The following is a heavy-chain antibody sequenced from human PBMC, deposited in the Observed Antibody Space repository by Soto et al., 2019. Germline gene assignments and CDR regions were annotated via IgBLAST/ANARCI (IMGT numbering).Heavy chain of an antibody. CDR2: ISSSSSYI. Sequence: PGGSLRLSCAASGFTFSSYSMNWVRQAPGKGLEWVSSISSSSSYIYYADSVKGRFTISRDNAKNSLYLQMNSLRAEDTAVYYCARVRYYYDSSGPPLGNLSPPDPVSGMDVWGQGTTVTVSS. CDR1: GFTFSSYS. CDR3: ARVRYYYDSSGPPLGNLSPPDPVSGMDV. D-gene: IGHD3-22*01. J-gene: IGHJ6*02. V-gene: IGHV3-21*01.